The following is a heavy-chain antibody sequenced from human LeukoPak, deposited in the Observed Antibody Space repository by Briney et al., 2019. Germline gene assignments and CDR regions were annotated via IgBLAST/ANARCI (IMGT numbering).Heavy chain of an antibody. V-gene: IGHV4-59*01. Sequence: SETLSLTCTVSGGSISSYYWSWMRQPPGKGLEWIGYIYYSGSTNYNPSLKSRVTISVDTSKNQFSLKLSSVTSADTAVYYCARDRGPWCITYYGMDVWVQGTTVTDSS. CDR2: IYYSGST. J-gene: IGHJ6*02. CDR3: ARDRGPWCITYYGMDV. D-gene: IGHD2-15*01. CDR1: GGSISSYY.